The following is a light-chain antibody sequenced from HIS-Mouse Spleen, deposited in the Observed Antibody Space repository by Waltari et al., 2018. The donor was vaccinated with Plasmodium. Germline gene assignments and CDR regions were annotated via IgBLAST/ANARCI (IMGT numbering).Light chain of an antibody. Sequence: SYELTQPPSVSVSPGQTARITCSGDALPKKYAYWYQQKSGQAPVLVLYEDSKPPSVIPERFTGSSSGTMATLTISGAQVEDEADYYCYSTDSSGNHRVFGGGTKLTVL. J-gene: IGLJ3*02. CDR3: YSTDSSGNHRV. V-gene: IGLV3-10*01. CDR1: ALPKKY. CDR2: EDS.